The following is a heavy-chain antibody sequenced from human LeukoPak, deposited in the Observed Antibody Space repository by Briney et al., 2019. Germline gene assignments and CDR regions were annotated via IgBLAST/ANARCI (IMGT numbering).Heavy chain of an antibody. CDR1: GGSTSSYY. CDR3: ARVLQDTAMATPTYYFDY. J-gene: IGHJ4*02. CDR2: ISYSGST. V-gene: IGHV4-59*01. Sequence: SETLSPTCAVSGGSTSSYYWSWSRQPPEEGEGRGGDISYSGSTNYNPSLKSRVTISVDTSKNQFSLKLSSVTAADTAVYYCARVLQDTAMATPTYYFDYWGQGTLVTASS. D-gene: IGHD5-18*01.